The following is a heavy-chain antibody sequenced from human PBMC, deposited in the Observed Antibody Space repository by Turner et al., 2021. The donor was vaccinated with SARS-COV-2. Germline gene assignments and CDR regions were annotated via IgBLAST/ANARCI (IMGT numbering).Heavy chain of an antibody. V-gene: IGHV3-33*01. D-gene: IGHD1-26*01. J-gene: IGHJ6*02. Sequence: QVQLVESGGGVVQPGRSLRLSCAASGFTFSSYGMHWVRQAPGKGLEWVAVIWYDGSNKYYADSVKGRFTISRDNSKNTLYVQMNSLRAEDTAVYYCARDGKSGELDGMDVWGQGTTVTVSS. CDR3: ARDGKSGELDGMDV. CDR1: GFTFSSYG. CDR2: IWYDGSNK.